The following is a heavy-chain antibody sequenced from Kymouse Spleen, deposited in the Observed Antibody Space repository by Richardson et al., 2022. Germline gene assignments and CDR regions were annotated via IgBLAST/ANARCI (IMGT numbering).Heavy chain of an antibody. CDR3: AKDYYGSGSSYFDY. D-gene: IGHD3-10*01. CDR2: ISWNSGSI. V-gene: IGHV3-9*01. Sequence: EVQLVESGGGLVQPGRSLRLSCAASGFTFDDYAMHWVRQAPGKGLEWVSGISWNSGSIGYADSVKGRFTISRDNAKNSLYLQMNSLRAEDTALYYCAKDYYGSGSSYFDYWGQGTLVTVSS. CDR1: GFTFDDYA. J-gene: IGHJ4*02.